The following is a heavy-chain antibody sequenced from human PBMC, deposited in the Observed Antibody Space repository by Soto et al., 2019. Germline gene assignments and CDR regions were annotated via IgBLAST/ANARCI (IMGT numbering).Heavy chain of an antibody. CDR1: GGSMSSFY. CDR2: VHYSGST. V-gene: IGHV4-59*01. CDR3: ARDGVPAYYYYGMDV. J-gene: IGHJ6*02. Sequence: SETLSLTCTVSGGSMSSFYWNWFRQPPGRGLEWIGYVHYSGSTNYNPSLKSRVTISVDTSKNQFSLKLSSVAAADTAVYYCARDGVPAYYYYGMDVWGQGTTVTVSS. D-gene: IGHD2-2*01.